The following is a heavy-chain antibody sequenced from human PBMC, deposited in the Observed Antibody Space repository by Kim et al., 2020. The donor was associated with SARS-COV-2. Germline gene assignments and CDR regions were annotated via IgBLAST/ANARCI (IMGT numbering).Heavy chain of an antibody. V-gene: IGHV3-23*01. CDR1: GFTFSNYA. D-gene: IGHD3-22*01. CDR3: AKTPRVVVIPFFDF. CDR2: INGGGSST. Sequence: GGSLRLSCAASGFTFSNYAMSWVRQAPGKGLEWVSAINGGGSSTYYADSVKGRFTISRDNSKNTLYLQMNSMRAEDTAVYYCAKTPRVVVIPFFDFGGKGPLVTFSS. J-gene: IGHJ4*02.